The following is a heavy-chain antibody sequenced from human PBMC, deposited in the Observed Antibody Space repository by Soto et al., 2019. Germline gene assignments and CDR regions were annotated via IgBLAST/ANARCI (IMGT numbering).Heavy chain of an antibody. J-gene: IGHJ4*02. Sequence: SETLSLTCTVSGGSISSSSYYWGWIRQPPGKGLEWIGSIYYSGSTYYNPSLKSRVTISVDTSKNQFSLKLSSVTAADTAVYYCARHEITIAVAVTHFDYWGQGTLVTVSS. D-gene: IGHD6-19*01. CDR3: ARHEITIAVAVTHFDY. CDR2: IYYSGST. CDR1: GGSISSSSYY. V-gene: IGHV4-39*01.